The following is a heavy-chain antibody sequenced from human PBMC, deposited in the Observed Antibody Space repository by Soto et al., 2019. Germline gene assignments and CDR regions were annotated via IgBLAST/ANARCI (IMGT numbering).Heavy chain of an antibody. CDR3: AREAAAGLVY. V-gene: IGHV1-8*01. CDR2: MNPNSGNT. CDR1: GYTFTSYD. Sequence: QVQLVQSGAEVKKPGASVKVSCKASGYTFTSYDINWVRQATGQGLEWMGWMNPNSGNTGYAQMFQGRLTMTRNTXXXTXXXXXXXXXSEDTAVYYCAREAAAGLVYWGQGTLVTVSS. J-gene: IGHJ4*02. D-gene: IGHD6-13*01.